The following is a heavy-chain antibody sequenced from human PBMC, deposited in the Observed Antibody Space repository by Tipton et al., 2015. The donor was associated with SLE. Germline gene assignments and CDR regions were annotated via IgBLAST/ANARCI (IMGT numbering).Heavy chain of an antibody. CDR3: ARDGTTVTTGYFDY. CDR2: INPNSGGT. V-gene: IGHV1-2*02. J-gene: IGHJ4*02. Sequence: QSGPEVKKPGASVKVSCKASGYSFTGYYMHWVRQAPGQGLEWMGWINPNSGGTNYAQKFQGRVTMTRDTSISTAYMELSRLRSDDTAVYYCARDGTTVTTGYFDYWGQGTLATVSS. D-gene: IGHD4-17*01. CDR1: GYSFTGYY.